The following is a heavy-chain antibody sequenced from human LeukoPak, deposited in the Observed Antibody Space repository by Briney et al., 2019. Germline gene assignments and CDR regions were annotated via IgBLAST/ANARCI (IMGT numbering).Heavy chain of an antibody. CDR3: ARDTSFGDFDY. D-gene: IGHD2-2*01. CDR1: GGSISSGSYY. Sequence: SETLSLTCTGSGGSISSGSYYWSWIRQPAGKGLEWIGRIYTSGSTNYNPSLKSRVTISVDTPKNQFSMKMSSVTAADTAFYYCARDTSFGDFDYWGLGTLVTVSS. J-gene: IGHJ4*02. V-gene: IGHV4-61*02. CDR2: IYTSGST.